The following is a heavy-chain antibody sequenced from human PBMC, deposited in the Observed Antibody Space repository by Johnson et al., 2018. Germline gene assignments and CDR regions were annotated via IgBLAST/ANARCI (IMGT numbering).Heavy chain of an antibody. J-gene: IGHJ4*02. CDR2: ISSSSTNK. CDR1: GLTFINYS. Sequence: VQLVQSGGGLVKPGGSLRLSCAASGLTFINYSMNWVRQAPGKGLEWVSSISSSSTNKYYADSVKGRFPISRDNAKNSLYLQMNSLGADDTTVYYCATQSAPGQTFDYWGQGTLVTVSS. V-gene: IGHV3-21*01. CDR3: ATQSAPGQTFDY.